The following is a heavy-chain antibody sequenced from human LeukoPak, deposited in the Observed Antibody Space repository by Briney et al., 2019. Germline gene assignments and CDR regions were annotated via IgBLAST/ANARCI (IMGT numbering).Heavy chain of an antibody. Sequence: PSETLSLTCAVYGGSFSGYYRSWIRQPPGKGLEWIGEINHSGSTNYNPSLKSRVTISVDTSKNQFYLKLSSVTAADTAVYYCARVLMVYAINWFDPWGQGTLVTVSS. J-gene: IGHJ5*02. V-gene: IGHV4-34*01. CDR3: ARVLMVYAINWFDP. CDR2: INHSGST. D-gene: IGHD2-8*01. CDR1: GGSFSGYY.